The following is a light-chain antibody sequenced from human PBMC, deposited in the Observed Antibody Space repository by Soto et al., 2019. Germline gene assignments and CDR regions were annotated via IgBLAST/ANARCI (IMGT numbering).Light chain of an antibody. CDR3: QSYDSSLSGSV. V-gene: IGLV1-40*01. CDR1: SSNIGAGYD. Sequence: QSVLTQPPSVSGAPGQRVTISCTGSSSNIGAGYDVHWYQQLPGTAPKLLIYNNSNRPSGVPDRFSGSKSGTSASLAITGLQAEDEADYYCQSYDSSLSGSVFGGGTKHRP. J-gene: IGLJ3*02. CDR2: NNS.